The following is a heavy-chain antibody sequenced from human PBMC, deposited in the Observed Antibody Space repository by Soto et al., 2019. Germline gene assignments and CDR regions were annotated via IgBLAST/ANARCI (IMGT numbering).Heavy chain of an antibody. V-gene: IGHV3-33*01. CDR3: ARDDEYSGNGMDV. Sequence: QVQLVESGGGVVQPGRSLRLSCAASEFTFSNYGMHWVRQAPGKGLEWVAVILNDGSNRYHADSVKDRFTISRDNSENTLYLRMNSLKAEDTAVYYCARDDEYSGNGMDVWGQGTTVTVS. D-gene: IGHD3-10*01. J-gene: IGHJ6*02. CDR1: EFTFSNYG. CDR2: ILNDGSNR.